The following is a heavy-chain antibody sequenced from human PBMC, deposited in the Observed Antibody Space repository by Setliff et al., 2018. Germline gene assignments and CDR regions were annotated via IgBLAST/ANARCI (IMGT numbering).Heavy chain of an antibody. D-gene: IGHD2-8*01. V-gene: IGHV1-18*01. CDR1: GYTYTNYG. CDR3: SRLVRFCTRTACQRLSGGEF. J-gene: IGHJ4*02. Sequence: ASVKVSCKASGYTYTNYGITWVRQAPGQGREWMGWINNYSFKTNYPQKFLGRVTLTTATSASTAYMELRSLGSDDTAVYYCSRLVRFCTRTACQRLSGGEFWGQGTLVTVSS. CDR2: INNYSFKT.